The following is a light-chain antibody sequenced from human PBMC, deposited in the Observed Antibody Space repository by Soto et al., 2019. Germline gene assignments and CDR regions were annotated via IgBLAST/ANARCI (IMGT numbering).Light chain of an antibody. CDR2: WAS. CDR3: QQYYSIPQT. CDR1: QSVLHSSNNKNY. V-gene: IGKV4-1*01. J-gene: IGKJ1*01. Sequence: DIVMTQSPDSLAVSLGERTTINCKSSQSVLHSSNNKNYLAWYQQKPGQPPKLLIYWASTRESGVPDRFSGRGSGTDFTLTISSLQAEDVAVYYCQQYYSIPQTFGQGTKVEIK.